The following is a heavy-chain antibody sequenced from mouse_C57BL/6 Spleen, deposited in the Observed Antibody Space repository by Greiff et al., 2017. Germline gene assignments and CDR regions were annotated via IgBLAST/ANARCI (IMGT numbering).Heavy chain of an antibody. D-gene: IGHD1-1*01. CDR2: IDPSDSYT. CDR3: ARGDYYGSSAYAMDY. Sequence: QVQLQQPGAELVMPGASVKLSCKASGYTFTSYWMHWVKQRPGQGLEWIGEIDPSDSYTNYTQKFKGKSTLTVDKSSSTAYMQLSSLTSEDSAVYYCARGDYYGSSAYAMDYWGQGTSVTVSS. CDR1: GYTFTSYW. J-gene: IGHJ4*01. V-gene: IGHV1-69*01.